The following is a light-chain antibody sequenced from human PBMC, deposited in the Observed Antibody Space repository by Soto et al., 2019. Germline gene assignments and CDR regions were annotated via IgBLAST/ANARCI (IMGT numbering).Light chain of an antibody. CDR1: TNDIDDYKY. J-gene: IGLJ3*02. Sequence: QSALTQPASVSGSLGQSITISCTGTTNDIDDYKYVSWYQQRPGKAPKLMIYEVTIRPSGVSNRFSGSKSGNSASLTVSGLQADDEADYYCSSKTTSRTLVFGGGTKVTVL. CDR3: SSKTTSRTLV. CDR2: EVT. V-gene: IGLV2-14*01.